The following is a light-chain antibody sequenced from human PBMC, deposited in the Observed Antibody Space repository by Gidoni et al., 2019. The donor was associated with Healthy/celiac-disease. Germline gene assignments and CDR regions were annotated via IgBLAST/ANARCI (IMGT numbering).Light chain of an antibody. V-gene: IGKV1-27*01. CDR1: QGISNF. J-gene: IGKJ3*01. Sequence: IHMTQSPSSLSASVGDRVTITCRASQGISNFLAWYQQKPRKVPKLLIYAAVTLKSGVPSRLSGSGSGTDLILTITSLQAEDVATYYCQKYNSAPFTFGPXTKVDIK. CDR3: QKYNSAPFT. CDR2: AAV.